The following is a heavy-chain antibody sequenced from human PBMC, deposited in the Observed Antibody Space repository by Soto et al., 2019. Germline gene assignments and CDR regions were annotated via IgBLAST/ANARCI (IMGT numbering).Heavy chain of an antibody. CDR2: IDWDDDK. J-gene: IGHJ6*02. D-gene: IGHD3-10*01. CDR1: GFSLSTSGMR. CDR3: ARMPLYYYGSGSYSPHYGMDV. Sequence: ESGPTLVNPTQTLTLTCTFSGFSLSTSGMRVSWIRQPPGKALEWLARIDWDDDKFYSTSLKTRLTISKDTSKNQVVLTMTNMDPVDTATYYCARMPLYYYGSGSYSPHYGMDVWGQGTTVTVSS. V-gene: IGHV2-70*04.